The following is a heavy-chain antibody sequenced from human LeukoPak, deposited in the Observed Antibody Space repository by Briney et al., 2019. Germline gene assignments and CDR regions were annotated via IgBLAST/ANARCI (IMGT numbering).Heavy chain of an antibody. CDR3: ARTTGTPIYFDY. D-gene: IGHD1-1*01. CDR2: IYYSGST. Sequence: SETLSLTCTVSGGSISSSSYYWGWIRQPPGKGLEWIGSIYYSGSTYYNPSLKSRVTISVDTSKNQFSLKLSSVTAADTAVYYCARTTGTPIYFDYWGQGTLVTVSS. CDR1: GGSISSSSYY. J-gene: IGHJ4*02. V-gene: IGHV4-39*01.